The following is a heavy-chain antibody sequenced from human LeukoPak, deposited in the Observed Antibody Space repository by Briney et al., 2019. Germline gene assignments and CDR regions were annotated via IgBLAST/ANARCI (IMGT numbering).Heavy chain of an antibody. V-gene: IGHV4-34*01. CDR1: GESFSGYY. Sequence: SETLSLTCAVYGESFSGYYWSWIRQPPGKGLEWIGEINHSGSTNYNPSLKSRVTISVDTSKNQFSLKLSSVTAADTAVYYCARGVVAATFWFDPWGQGTLVTVSS. CDR2: INHSGST. D-gene: IGHD2-15*01. CDR3: ARGVVAATFWFDP. J-gene: IGHJ5*02.